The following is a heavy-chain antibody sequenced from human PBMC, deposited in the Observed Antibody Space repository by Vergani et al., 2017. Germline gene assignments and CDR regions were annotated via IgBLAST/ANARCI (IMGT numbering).Heavy chain of an antibody. Sequence: QVQLVESGGGLVKPGGSLRLSCTASGFFFSDYYMSWLRQAPGKGLEWISYIASSDTTVYYADSVKGRFTISRDNAKNSLYLEMNSLRAEDTAVYYCARDDLDFSGSGSPYYFDHWGQGTQVTVSS. CDR1: GFFFSDYY. CDR3: ARDDLDFSGSGSPYYFDH. D-gene: IGHD3-10*01. V-gene: IGHV3-11*04. CDR2: IASSDTTV. J-gene: IGHJ4*02.